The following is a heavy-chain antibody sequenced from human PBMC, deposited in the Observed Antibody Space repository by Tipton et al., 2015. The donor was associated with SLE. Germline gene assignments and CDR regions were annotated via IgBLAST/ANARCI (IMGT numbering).Heavy chain of an antibody. Sequence: TLSLTCTVSGGSISSADYYWSWIRQHPGKGLEWIGYIYYTMSAYYNPSLKSRVTISVDTSKNQFSLRLSSVTAADTAVYYCARVASHSPTWHGGFDYWGQGTLVTVSS. V-gene: IGHV4-31*03. CDR3: ARVASHSPTWHGGFDY. D-gene: IGHD6-13*01. CDR2: IYYTMSA. J-gene: IGHJ4*02. CDR1: GGSISSADYY.